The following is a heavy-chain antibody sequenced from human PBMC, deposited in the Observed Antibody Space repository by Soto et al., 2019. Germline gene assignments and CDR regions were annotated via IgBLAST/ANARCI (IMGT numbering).Heavy chain of an antibody. CDR3: ARRGSGGEFDY. CDR1: GGSISSYY. J-gene: IGHJ4*02. D-gene: IGHD2-15*01. CDR2: IYYSGST. V-gene: IGHV4-59*08. Sequence: PSETLSLTCTVSGGSISSYYWSWIRQPPGKGLEWIGYIYYSGSTNYNPSLKSRVTISVDTSKNQFSLKLSSVTAADTAVYYCARRGSGGEFDYWGQGTLVTVSS.